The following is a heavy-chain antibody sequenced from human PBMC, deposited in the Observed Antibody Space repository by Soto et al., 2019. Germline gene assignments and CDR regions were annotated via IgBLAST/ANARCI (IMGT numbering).Heavy chain of an antibody. D-gene: IGHD3-22*01. CDR1: GGSISSGGYY. V-gene: IGHV4-31*03. CDR3: AIYDSSGSRGFQH. Sequence: QVQLQESGPGLVKPSQTLSLTCTVSGGSISSGGYYWRWIRQHPGKGLEWIGYIYYSGSTYYNPSLKSRITISVYTSKKQFDLKMSSVTAAYTAVYYCAIYDSSGSRGFQHWGQGTLVTVSS. CDR2: IYYSGST. J-gene: IGHJ1*01.